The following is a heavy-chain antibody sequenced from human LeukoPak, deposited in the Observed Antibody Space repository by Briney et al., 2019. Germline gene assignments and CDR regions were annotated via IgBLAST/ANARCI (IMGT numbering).Heavy chain of an antibody. V-gene: IGHV1-46*01. D-gene: IGHD1-26*01. CDR3: ATWEWELLRNWFDP. CDR2: INPSGGST. CDR1: GYTFTSYG. J-gene: IGHJ5*02. Sequence: ASVKVSCKASGYTFTSYGISWVRQAPGQGLEWMGIINPSGGSTSYAQKFQGRVTMTRDTSTSTVYMELSSLRSEDTAVYYCATWEWELLRNWFDPWGQGTLVTVSS.